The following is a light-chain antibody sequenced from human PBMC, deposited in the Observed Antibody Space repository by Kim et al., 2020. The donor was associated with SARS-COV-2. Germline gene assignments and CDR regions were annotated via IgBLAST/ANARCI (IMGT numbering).Light chain of an antibody. CDR3: QVWDSSTVV. CDR1: NIGSKN. Sequence: SVALAQTARSTCGGNNIGSKNVHWYQQKPGQAPVLVIYRDSNRPSGIPERFSGSNSGNTATLTISRAQAGDEADYYCQVWDSSTVVFGGGTQLTVL. V-gene: IGLV3-9*01. J-gene: IGLJ2*01. CDR2: RDS.